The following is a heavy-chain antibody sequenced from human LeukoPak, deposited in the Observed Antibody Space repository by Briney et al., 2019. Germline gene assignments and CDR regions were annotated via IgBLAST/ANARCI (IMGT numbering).Heavy chain of an antibody. D-gene: IGHD3-9*01. V-gene: IGHV3-33*08. CDR2: IWYDGSNK. Sequence: PGGSLRLSCAASGFTFSSYAMSWVRQAPGKGLEWVAVIWYDGSNKYYADSVKGRFTISRDNSKNTLYLQMNSLRAEDTAVYYCAREWGILTGYSNYYFDYWGQGTLVTVSS. CDR3: AREWGILTGYSNYYFDY. J-gene: IGHJ4*02. CDR1: GFTFSSYA.